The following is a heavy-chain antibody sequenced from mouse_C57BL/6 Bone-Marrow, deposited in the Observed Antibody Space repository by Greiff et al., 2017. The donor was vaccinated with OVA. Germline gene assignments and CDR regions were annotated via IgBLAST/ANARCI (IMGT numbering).Heavy chain of an antibody. Sequence: VQLVESGAELMKPGASVKLSCKATGYTFTGYWIEWVKQRPGHGLEWIGEILPGSGSTNYNEKFKGKATFTADTSSNTAYMQLSSLTTEDSAIYYCARRRPYGSGYPYCFDYWGQGTTLTVSS. CDR2: ILPGSGST. D-gene: IGHD1-1*01. V-gene: IGHV1-9*01. CDR1: GYTFTGYW. CDR3: ARRRPYGSGYPYCFDY. J-gene: IGHJ2*01.